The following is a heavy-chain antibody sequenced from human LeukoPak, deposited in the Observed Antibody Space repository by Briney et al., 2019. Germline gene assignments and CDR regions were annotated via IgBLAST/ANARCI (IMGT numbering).Heavy chain of an antibody. CDR2: IYSGGST. CDR1: GFTVSSNY. J-gene: IGHJ4*02. D-gene: IGHD6-19*01. CDR3: ARRYITGWHFDY. Sequence: GGSLRLSCATSGFTVSSNYMSWVRQAPGKGLEWGSVIYSGGSTYYADSVKGRFTISRDNSENTLYLQMNSLRAEDTAVYYCARRYITGWHFDYWGQGTLVTVSS. V-gene: IGHV3-66*01.